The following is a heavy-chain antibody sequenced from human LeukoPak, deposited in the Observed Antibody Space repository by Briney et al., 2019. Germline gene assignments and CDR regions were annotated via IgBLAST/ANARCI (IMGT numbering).Heavy chain of an antibody. Sequence: GGSLRLSCAASGFTFSSFAMSWVRQAPGKGLEWVSGISGSGGSTYYADSVKGRFTISRDNAKNTLYLQMNSLRAEDTAVYYCARAGPRLLGVAATSFDYGGQGTLVTVSS. CDR2: ISGSGGST. CDR3: ARAGPRLLGVAATSFDY. V-gene: IGHV3-23*01. D-gene: IGHD3-16*01. J-gene: IGHJ4*02. CDR1: GFTFSSFA.